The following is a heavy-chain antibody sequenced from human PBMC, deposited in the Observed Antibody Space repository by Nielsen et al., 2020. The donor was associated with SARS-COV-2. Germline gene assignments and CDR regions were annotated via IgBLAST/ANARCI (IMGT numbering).Heavy chain of an antibody. V-gene: IGHV4-34*01. CDR2: IGHSGNT. Sequence: SQTLSLTCGVYGGSFSDYYWNWIRQSPGKGLEWIGQIGHSGNTNYNPSLKSRVTMSVDTSKRQFSLKLNSVTAADAADYYCAGGVLPTGMLFDFWGLGTRVIVSS. CDR1: GGSFSDYY. J-gene: IGHJ4*02. D-gene: IGHD1-1*01. CDR3: AGGVLPTGMLFDF.